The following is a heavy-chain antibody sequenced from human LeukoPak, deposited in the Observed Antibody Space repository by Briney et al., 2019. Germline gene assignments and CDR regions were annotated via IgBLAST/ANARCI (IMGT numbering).Heavy chain of an antibody. V-gene: IGHV3-74*01. CDR3: ARDGGYGDLDY. Sequence: QPGGSLRLSCAASGFSFSSYWMLWVRQAPGMGLVWVSRISKDGSSTIYADSVKGRITISRDNAKNTLYLQMNSLRVEDTALYYCARDGGYGDLDYWGQGSLVTVSS. CDR2: ISKDGSST. J-gene: IGHJ4*02. D-gene: IGHD4-17*01. CDR1: GFSFSSYW.